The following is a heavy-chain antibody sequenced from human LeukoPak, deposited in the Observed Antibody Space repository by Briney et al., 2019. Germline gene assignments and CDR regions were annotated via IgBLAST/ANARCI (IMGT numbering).Heavy chain of an antibody. CDR1: GDSINSGVSY. D-gene: IGHD5-18*01. Sequence: SETLSLTCSVSGDSINSGVSYWAWIRQPPGKGLELIGTIYYSGSAGSTYYNPSLKSRVTISVDTSKNQFSLKLSSVTAADTAVYYCARVRTGWIQLRDYWFDPWGQGTLVSVSS. CDR2: IYYSGSAGST. J-gene: IGHJ5*02. CDR3: ARVRTGWIQLRDYWFDP. V-gene: IGHV4-39*07.